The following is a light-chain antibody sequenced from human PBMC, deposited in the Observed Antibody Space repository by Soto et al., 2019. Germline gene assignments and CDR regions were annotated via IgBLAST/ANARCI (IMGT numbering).Light chain of an antibody. CDR1: SSDVGSYNY. J-gene: IGLJ1*01. V-gene: IGLV2-14*03. CDR3: ISYTTISTYV. CDR2: DVS. Sequence: QSVLTQPVSVSGSPGQSIAISCTGTSSDVGSYNYVSWYQHHPGKAPKVMIYDVSSRPSGVSNRFSGSKSGNTASLTISGLQAEDEADYYCISYTTISTYVFGTGTKLTVL.